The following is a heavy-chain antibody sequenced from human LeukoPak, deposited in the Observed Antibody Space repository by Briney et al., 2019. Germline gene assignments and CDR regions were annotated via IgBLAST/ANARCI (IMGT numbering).Heavy chain of an antibody. CDR1: GFTFSSYA. V-gene: IGHV3-23*01. J-gene: IGHJ1*01. Sequence: PGGSLRLSCAASGFTFSSYAMSWVRQAPGKGLEWVSGISGGGSTYYADSVKGRFTISRDNSKDTLYLQMSSLRAEDTAVYYCAKDLYSGSHAECFQHWGQGTLVTVSS. D-gene: IGHD1-26*01. CDR2: ISGGGST. CDR3: AKDLYSGSHAECFQH.